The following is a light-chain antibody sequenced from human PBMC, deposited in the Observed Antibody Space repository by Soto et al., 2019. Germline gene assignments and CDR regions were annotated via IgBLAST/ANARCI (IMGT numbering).Light chain of an antibody. CDR3: QQYHKWPLT. CDR2: DAS. J-gene: IGKJ4*01. CDR1: QSVSSS. V-gene: IGKV3-15*01. Sequence: EIVMTQSPATLSVSPGERATLSCRASQSVSSSLVWYQQKPGQAPRLLIYDASTRASGIPARFSGSGSGTEFTLTISSLQTEDFAVYYCQQYHKWPLTFGGGTKVDIK.